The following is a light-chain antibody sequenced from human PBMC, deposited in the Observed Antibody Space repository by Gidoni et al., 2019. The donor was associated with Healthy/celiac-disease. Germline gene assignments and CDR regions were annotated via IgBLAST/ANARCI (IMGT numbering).Light chain of an antibody. Sequence: DIQMTQSPSTLSASIGDRVAITCLASQSINSWLAWYQQKPGKAPKLLIYKASSLESGVPSRFSGSGSGTEFTLTISSLQPDDFATYYCQQYNTYALTFGGGTKVEIK. V-gene: IGKV1-5*03. CDR2: KAS. CDR1: QSINSW. CDR3: QQYNTYALT. J-gene: IGKJ4*01.